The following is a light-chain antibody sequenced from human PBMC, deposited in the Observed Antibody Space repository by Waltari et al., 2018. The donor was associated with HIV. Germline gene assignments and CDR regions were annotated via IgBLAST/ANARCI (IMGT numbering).Light chain of an antibody. Sequence: QAGLTQPPSVSKALRQTATRTCTGNSSNVGNQGEARLQQHQGHPPKLLSYRNNNRPSGISERFSASRSGNIASLNITGLQPEDESDYYCSAWDSSLGEWVFGGGTKLTVL. J-gene: IGLJ2*01. CDR1: SSNVGNQG. CDR3: SAWDSSLGEWV. CDR2: RNN. V-gene: IGLV10-54*04.